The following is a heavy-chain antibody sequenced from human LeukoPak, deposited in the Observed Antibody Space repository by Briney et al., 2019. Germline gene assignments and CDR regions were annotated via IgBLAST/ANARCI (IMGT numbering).Heavy chain of an antibody. CDR1: GGSFSGYY. CDR2: INHSGST. CDR3: ARGLTLLPPNYSDY. V-gene: IGHV4-34*01. J-gene: IGHJ4*02. Sequence: SETLSLTCAVYGGSFSGYYWSWIRQPPGRGLEWIGEINHSGSTNYNPSLKSRVTISVDTSKNQFSLKLSSVTAADTAVYYCARGLTLLPPNYSDYWGQGTLVTVSS. D-gene: IGHD3-10*01.